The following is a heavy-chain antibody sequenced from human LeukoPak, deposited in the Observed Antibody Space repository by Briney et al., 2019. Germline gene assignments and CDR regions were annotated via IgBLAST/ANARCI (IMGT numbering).Heavy chain of an antibody. CDR2: IYSGGST. D-gene: IGHD1-26*01. Sequence: PGGSLRLSCAASGFTVSSNYMSWVRQAPGKGLEWVSVIYSGGSTYYADSVKGRFTISRDNSKNTLYLQMNSLRAEDTAVYYCASGLSGSYPNDFDYWGQGTLVTVSS. V-gene: IGHV3-66*01. J-gene: IGHJ4*02. CDR1: GFTVSSNY. CDR3: ASGLSGSYPNDFDY.